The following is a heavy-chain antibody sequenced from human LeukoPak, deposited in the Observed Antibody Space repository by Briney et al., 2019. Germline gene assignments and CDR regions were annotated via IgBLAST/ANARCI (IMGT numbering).Heavy chain of an antibody. V-gene: IGHV5-51*01. J-gene: IGHJ4*02. D-gene: IGHD6-13*01. CDR2: VWPRDSDA. CDR1: GYIFTNYW. Sequence: GESLKISCKASGYIFTNYWIGWVRQMPGKGPELIVTVWPRDSDARYSPSFEGQVTVSVDTSISTADLHLSSLQPSDSAMYYCVRVRIASAGYFDFWGQGTLVTVSS. CDR3: VRVRIASAGYFDF.